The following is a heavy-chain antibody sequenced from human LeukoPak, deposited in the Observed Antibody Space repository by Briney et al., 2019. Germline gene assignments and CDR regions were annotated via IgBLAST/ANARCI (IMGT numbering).Heavy chain of an antibody. V-gene: IGHV4-4*07. Sequence: SETLSLTCSVSGGSIRNYFWSWIRQPAGKGLEWIGRIYTSGSIDYNPSLRSRVTMSVDTSRNQFSLKLTSVTAADTAVYYCVRESKSYDSSGYYHDYWGQGTLVTVSS. CDR2: IYTSGSI. CDR3: VRESKSYDSSGYYHDY. J-gene: IGHJ4*02. CDR1: GGSIRNYF. D-gene: IGHD3-22*01.